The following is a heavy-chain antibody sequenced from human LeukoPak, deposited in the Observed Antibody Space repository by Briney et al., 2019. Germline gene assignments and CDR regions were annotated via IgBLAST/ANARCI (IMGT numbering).Heavy chain of an antibody. CDR2: INHSGST. Sequence: PSETLSLTCAVYGGSFSGYYWSWIRQPPGKGLEWIGEINHSGSTNYNPSLKSRVTISVDTSKNQFSLKLSSVTAADTAVYYCARHDYGRPLDYWGQGTLVTVSS. V-gene: IGHV4-34*01. CDR3: ARHDYGRPLDY. D-gene: IGHD4-17*01. J-gene: IGHJ4*02. CDR1: GGSFSGYY.